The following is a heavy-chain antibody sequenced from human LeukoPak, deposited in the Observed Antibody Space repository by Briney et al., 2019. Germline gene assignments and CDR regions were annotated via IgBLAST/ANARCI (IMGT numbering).Heavy chain of an antibody. D-gene: IGHD2-15*01. CDR3: AKVLYSYYFDY. CDR1: GFTFSSYG. J-gene: IGHJ4*02. CDR2: ISYDGSNK. Sequence: GGSLRLSCAASGFTFSSYGMHWVRQAPGKGLEWVAVISYDGSNKYYADSVKGRFTISRDNSKNTLYLQMNSLRAEDTAVYYCAKVLYSYYFDYWGQGTLVTVSS. V-gene: IGHV3-30*18.